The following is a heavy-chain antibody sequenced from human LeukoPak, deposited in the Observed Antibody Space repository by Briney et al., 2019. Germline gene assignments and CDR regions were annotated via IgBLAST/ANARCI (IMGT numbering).Heavy chain of an antibody. Sequence: GGSLRLSCAASGFTFSSYAMHWVRQAPGKVREWVAVISYDGSSKYYADSVKGRFTISRDNSKNTLYLQMNSLRAEDTAVYYCAKEEYCSSTSCSGGIAAAGLIDYWGQGTLVTVSS. D-gene: IGHD2-2*01. V-gene: IGHV3-30-3*01. CDR3: AKEEYCSSTSCSGGIAAAGLIDY. CDR1: GFTFSSYA. CDR2: ISYDGSSK. J-gene: IGHJ4*02.